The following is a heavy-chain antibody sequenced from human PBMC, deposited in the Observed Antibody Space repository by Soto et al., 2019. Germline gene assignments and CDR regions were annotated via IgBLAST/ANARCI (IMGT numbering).Heavy chain of an antibody. CDR3: ARGSYCYYSRGYADFDY. Sequence: GGSLRLSCAASGFTFSSYWMHWVRQAPGKGLEWVSRINSDGSSTNYADSVKGRFTISRDNAKNTLYLQMNSLRAEDTAVYYCARGSYCYYSRGYADFDYWGQGTLVTVSS. D-gene: IGHD3-22*01. CDR2: INSDGSST. V-gene: IGHV3-74*01. J-gene: IGHJ4*02. CDR1: GFTFSSYW.